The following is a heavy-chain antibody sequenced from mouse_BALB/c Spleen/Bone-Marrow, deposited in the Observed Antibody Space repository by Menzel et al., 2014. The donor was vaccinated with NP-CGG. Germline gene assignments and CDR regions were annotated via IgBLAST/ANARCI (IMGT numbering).Heavy chain of an antibody. D-gene: IGHD2-3*01. CDR3: AIEGYYDY. CDR2: ISSGSSTI. J-gene: IGHJ2*01. V-gene: IGHV5-17*02. CDR1: GFTFSSFG. Sequence: EVKLVESGGGLVQPGGSRKLSCAASGFTFSSFGMHWVRQAPEKGLVWVAYISSGSSTIYYADTVKGRFTISRDNPKNTLFLQMTSLRSEDTAMYYCAIEGYYDYWGQGTTLTVSS.